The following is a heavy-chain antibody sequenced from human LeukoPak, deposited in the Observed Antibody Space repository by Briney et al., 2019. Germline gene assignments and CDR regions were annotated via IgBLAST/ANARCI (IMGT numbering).Heavy chain of an antibody. J-gene: IGHJ4*02. CDR1: GGSISSGDYY. CDR3: ARSPLGLFGVAVEYFDY. V-gene: IGHV4-30-4*02. D-gene: IGHD3-3*01. CDR2: IYYSGST. Sequence: PSETLSLTCTVSGGSISSGDYYWSWIRQPPGKGLEWIGYIYYSGSTYYNPSLKSRVTISVDTSKNQFSLKLSSVTAADTAVYYCARSPLGLFGVAVEYFDYWGQGTLVTVSS.